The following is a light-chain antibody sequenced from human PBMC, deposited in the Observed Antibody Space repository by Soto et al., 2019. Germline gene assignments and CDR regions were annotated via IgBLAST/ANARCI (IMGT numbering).Light chain of an antibody. CDR2: DVT. CDR3: SSFAGTNSFV. J-gene: IGLJ1*01. V-gene: IGLV2-11*01. Sequence: QSVLTQPRSVSGSPGQSVTISCTGASNNVGGYNYVSWYQHHPGKVPQLIIYDVTKRPSGVPYRFSGSKSGNTASLTISGLQVEDEADYYCSSFAGTNSFVFGTGTKLTVL. CDR1: SNNVGGYNY.